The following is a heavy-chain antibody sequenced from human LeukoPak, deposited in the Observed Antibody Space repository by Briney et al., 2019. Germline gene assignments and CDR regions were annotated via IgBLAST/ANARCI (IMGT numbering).Heavy chain of an antibody. CDR1: GYTFTSYD. D-gene: IGHD2-2*01. V-gene: IGHV1-8*01. CDR3: ARVSAYCTSTSCHDY. Sequence: ASVKVSCKASGYTFTSYDINWVRQATGQGLEWMGWMNPNSGNTGYAQKFQGRVTMTADTSTSTAYMELRSLRSDDTAVFYCARVSAYCTSTSCHDYWGRGTLVTVSS. CDR2: MNPNSGNT. J-gene: IGHJ4*02.